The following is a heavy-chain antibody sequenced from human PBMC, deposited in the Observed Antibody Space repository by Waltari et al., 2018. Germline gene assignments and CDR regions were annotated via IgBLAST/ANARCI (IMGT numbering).Heavy chain of an antibody. CDR3: ATAPYDYGGNSGVSAFDI. D-gene: IGHD4-17*01. Sequence: QVQLVQSGAEVKKPGASVKVSCKVSGYTLTELSMHWVRQAPGKGLEWMGGFDPEDGETIYAQKFQGRVTMTEDTSTDTAYMELSSLRSEDTAVYYCATAPYDYGGNSGVSAFDIWGQGTMVTVSS. J-gene: IGHJ3*02. CDR1: GYTLTELS. CDR2: FDPEDGET. V-gene: IGHV1-24*01.